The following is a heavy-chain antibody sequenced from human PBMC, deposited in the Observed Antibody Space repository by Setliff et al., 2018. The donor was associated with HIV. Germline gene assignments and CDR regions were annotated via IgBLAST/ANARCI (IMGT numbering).Heavy chain of an antibody. J-gene: IGHJ6*02. CDR1: GDSISSHY. CDR2: LYFGGST. Sequence: LSLTCTVSGDSISSHYWSWIRQPPGKGLEWIGTLYFGGSTSYNSSLKGRVTISAATSKNVFSLNMTSVTAADTAVYYCARPVSKNFYGLDVWGLGTTVTVSS. V-gene: IGHV4-59*11. CDR3: ARPVSKNFYGLDV.